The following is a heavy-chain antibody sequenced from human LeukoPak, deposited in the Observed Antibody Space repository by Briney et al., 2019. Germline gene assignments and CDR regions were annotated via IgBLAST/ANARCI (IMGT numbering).Heavy chain of an antibody. J-gene: IGHJ4*02. CDR1: GFTFSSYA. D-gene: IGHD3-22*01. V-gene: IGHV3-30*01. Sequence: PGGSLRLSCAASGFTFSSYAMHWVRQAPGKGLEWVAVISYDGSNKYCADSVKGRFTISRDNSKNTLYLQMNSLRAEDTAVYYCATFGYYDSSGYYYIDYWGQGTLVTVSS. CDR2: ISYDGSNK. CDR3: ATFGYYDSSGYYYIDY.